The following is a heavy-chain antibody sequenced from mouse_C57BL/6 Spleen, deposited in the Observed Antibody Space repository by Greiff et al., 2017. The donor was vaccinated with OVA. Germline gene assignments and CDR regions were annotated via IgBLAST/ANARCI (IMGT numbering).Heavy chain of an antibody. CDR1: GYAFSSYW. Sequence: VQRVESGAELVKPGASVKISCKASGYAFSSYWMNWVKQRPGKGLEWIGQIYPGDGDTNYNGKFKGKATLTADKSSSTAYMQLSSLTSEDSAVYFCARGGYYGSSLWYFDYWGQGTTLTVSS. J-gene: IGHJ2*01. V-gene: IGHV1-80*01. CDR2: IYPGDGDT. CDR3: ARGGYYGSSLWYFDY. D-gene: IGHD1-1*01.